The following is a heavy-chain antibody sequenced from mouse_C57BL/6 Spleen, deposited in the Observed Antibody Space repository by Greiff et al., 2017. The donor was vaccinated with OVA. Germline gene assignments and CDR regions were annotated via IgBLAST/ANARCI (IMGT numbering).Heavy chain of an antibody. CDR1: GYTFTTYP. CDR3: ARGGIHPYYAMDY. V-gene: IGHV1-47*01. Sequence: QVHVKQSGAELVKPGASVKMSCKASGYTFTTYPIEWMKQNHGKSLEWIGNFHPYNDDTKYNEKFKGKATLTVEKSSSTVYLELSRLTSDDSAVYYCARGGIHPYYAMDYWGQGTSVTVSS. CDR2: FHPYNDDT. J-gene: IGHJ4*01.